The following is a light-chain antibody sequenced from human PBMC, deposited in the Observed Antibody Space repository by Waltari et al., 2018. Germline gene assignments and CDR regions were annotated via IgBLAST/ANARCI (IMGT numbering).Light chain of an antibody. CDR2: RSK. V-gene: IGLV1-44*01. Sequence: QSVLTQAPSASGTPGRGVTVSCSGSDSNIGANSVTWYQHVPGAAPKVLIYRSKQRPSGAPDRFSGSKSGTSASLAISGLRSEDEADYYCAAWDDRLDSYVFGTGTRVTVL. J-gene: IGLJ1*01. CDR3: AAWDDRLDSYV. CDR1: DSNIGANS.